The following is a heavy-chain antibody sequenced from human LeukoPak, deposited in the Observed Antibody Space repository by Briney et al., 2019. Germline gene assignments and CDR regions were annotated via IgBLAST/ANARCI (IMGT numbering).Heavy chain of an antibody. CDR1: GGSISSSSYY. V-gene: IGHV4-39*01. CDR3: ARHYCSGGSCHADY. Sequence: SETLSLTCTVSGGSISSSSYYWGWIRQPPGKGLEWIGSIYYSGSTYYNPSLKSRVTISVDTSKNQFSLKLSSVTAADTAVYYCARHYCSGGSCHADYWGQGTLVTVSS. D-gene: IGHD2-15*01. J-gene: IGHJ4*02. CDR2: IYYSGST.